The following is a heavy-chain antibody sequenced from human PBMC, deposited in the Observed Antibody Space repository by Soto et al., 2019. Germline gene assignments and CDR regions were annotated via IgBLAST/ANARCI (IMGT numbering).Heavy chain of an antibody. V-gene: IGHV3-9*01. Sequence: EVQLVESGGGLVQPGRSLRLSCAASGFTFDDYAMHWVRQAPGKGLEWVSGISWNSGSIGYAESVKGRFTISRDNAKNSRYLQMNSLRAEDTALYYCAKVCHDAFDIWGQGTMVTVSS. CDR3: AKVCHDAFDI. CDR1: GFTFDDYA. CDR2: ISWNSGSI. J-gene: IGHJ3*02.